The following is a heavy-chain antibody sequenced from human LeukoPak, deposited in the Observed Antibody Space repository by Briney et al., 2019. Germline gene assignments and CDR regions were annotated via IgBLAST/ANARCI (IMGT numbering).Heavy chain of an antibody. J-gene: IGHJ4*02. CDR3: ARVGCSGDSCYEFDY. CDR1: GGSISSGGYS. Sequence: SETLSLTCAVSGGSISSGGYSWSWIRQPPGKGLEWIGYIYYSGSTYYNPSLKSRVTISVDTSKNQFSLKLSSVTAADTAVYYCARVGCSGDSCYEFDYWGQGTLVTVSS. CDR2: IYYSGST. D-gene: IGHD2-15*01. V-gene: IGHV4-30-4*07.